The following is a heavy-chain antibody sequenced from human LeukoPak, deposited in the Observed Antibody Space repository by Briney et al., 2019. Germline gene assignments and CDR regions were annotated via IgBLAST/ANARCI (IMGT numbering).Heavy chain of an antibody. CDR2: ISSGSDYT. CDR3: AKIGVIGNWYYDV. Sequence: GGSLRLSCAASGFSFSSHGMSWVRQAPWKGPEWVSSISSGSDYTFYADSVKGRFTISRENSKNTLYLQMNSLRAGDTAIYHCAKIGVIGNWYYDVWGRGTLVTVSS. CDR1: GFSFSSHG. D-gene: IGHD3-10*01. J-gene: IGHJ2*01. V-gene: IGHV3-23*01.